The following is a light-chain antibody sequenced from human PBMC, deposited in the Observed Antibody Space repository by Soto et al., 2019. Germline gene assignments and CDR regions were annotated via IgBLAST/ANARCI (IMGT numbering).Light chain of an antibody. J-gene: IGKJ1*01. CDR1: QTISSW. CDR3: QHYNSYPWT. Sequence: DVELTQSPSTLSVSPGERATISCRASQTISSWLACYQQKPGKAAKLLIYKASTLKSGVPSRFSGSGSGTEFTLTISSLQPDDFATYYCQHYNSYPWTFGQANKVEI. V-gene: IGKV1-5*03. CDR2: KAS.